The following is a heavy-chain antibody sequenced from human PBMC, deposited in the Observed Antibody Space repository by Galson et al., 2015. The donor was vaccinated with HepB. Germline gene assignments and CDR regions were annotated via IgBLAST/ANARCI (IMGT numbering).Heavy chain of an antibody. CDR1: GYTFTSYD. J-gene: IGHJ4*02. V-gene: IGHV1-8*01. Sequence: SVTVSCKASGYTFTSYDINWVRQATGQGLEWMGWMNPNSGNTGYAQKFQGRVTMTRNTSISTAYMELSSLRSEDTAVYYCARAGGMVATVDYWGPGTLVTVSS. CDR3: ARAGGMVATVDY. CDR2: MNPNSGNT. D-gene: IGHD5-12*01.